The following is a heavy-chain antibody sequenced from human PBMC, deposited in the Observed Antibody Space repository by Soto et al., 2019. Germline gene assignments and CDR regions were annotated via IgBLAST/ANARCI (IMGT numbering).Heavy chain of an antibody. J-gene: IGHJ6*02. V-gene: IGHV3-48*02. CDR1: GFTFSSYS. D-gene: IGHD3-22*01. CDR2: ISSSSSTI. CDR3: AREDYDSSGYYHGYYGIDV. Sequence: GGSLRLSCAASGFTFSSYSMNWVRQAPGKGLEWVSYISSSSSTIYYADSVKGRFTISRDNAKNSLYLQMNSLRDEDTAVYYCAREDYDSSGYYHGYYGIDVWGQGTTVTVSS.